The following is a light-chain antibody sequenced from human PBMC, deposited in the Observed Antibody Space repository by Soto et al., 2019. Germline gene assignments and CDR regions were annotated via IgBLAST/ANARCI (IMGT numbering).Light chain of an antibody. CDR2: GAS. Sequence: EIVMTQSPATLSVSPGERATLSCRASQSVASLAWYQQKPGQAPRLLIWGASNRVTGIPARFSGSGSGTECTLTVSRLQSEDFAVYYCQQCDSWPFTVGQGTKREI. CDR3: QQCDSWPFT. CDR1: QSVAS. V-gene: IGKV3-15*01. J-gene: IGKJ2*01.